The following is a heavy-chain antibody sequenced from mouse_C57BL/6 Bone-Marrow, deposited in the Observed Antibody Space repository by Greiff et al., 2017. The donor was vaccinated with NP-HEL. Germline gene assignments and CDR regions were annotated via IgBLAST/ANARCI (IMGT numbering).Heavy chain of an antibody. CDR2: ISYDGSN. V-gene: IGHV3-6*01. Sequence: EVQRVESGPGLVKPSQSLSLTCSVTGYSITSGYYWNWIRQFPGNKLEWMGYISYDGSNNYNPSLKNRISITRDTSKNQFFLKLNSVTTEDTATYYCARAHYRYWYFDVWGTGTTVTVSS. CDR1: GYSITSGYY. J-gene: IGHJ1*03. D-gene: IGHD2-14*01. CDR3: ARAHYRYWYFDV.